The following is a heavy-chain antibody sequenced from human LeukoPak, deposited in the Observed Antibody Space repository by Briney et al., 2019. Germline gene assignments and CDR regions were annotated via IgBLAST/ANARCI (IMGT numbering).Heavy chain of an antibody. Sequence: GGSLRLSCAASAFTVSSNFMTWVRQAPGKGLEWVSLIYAGGGTYYADSVQGRLSISRHLSKNTVDLQMNNLRLEDTAVYYCASGRSYWYHLDYWGRGTLVTVSS. J-gene: IGHJ4*02. CDR1: AFTVSSNF. CDR2: IYAGGGT. V-gene: IGHV3-53*04. CDR3: ASGRSYWYHLDY. D-gene: IGHD2-8*02.